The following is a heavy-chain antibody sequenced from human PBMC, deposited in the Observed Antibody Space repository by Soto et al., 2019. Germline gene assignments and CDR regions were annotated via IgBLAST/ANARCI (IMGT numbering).Heavy chain of an antibody. CDR2: ISAYNGNT. V-gene: IGHV1-18*01. Sequence: QVQLVQSGAEVKKPGASVKVSCKASGYTFTSYGISWVRQAPGQGLEWMGWISAYNGNTNYAQKLQGRVTMTTDTSTSTAYMELRSLRSDDTAVYYCARDALDGYSSGSPSDYWGQGPLVTVSS. D-gene: IGHD6-19*01. CDR3: ARDALDGYSSGSPSDY. CDR1: GYTFTSYG. J-gene: IGHJ4*02.